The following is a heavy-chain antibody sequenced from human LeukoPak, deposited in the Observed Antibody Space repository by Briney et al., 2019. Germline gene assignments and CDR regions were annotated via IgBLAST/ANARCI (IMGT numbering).Heavy chain of an antibody. CDR1: GFTFTTYW. J-gene: IGHJ4*02. Sequence: GGSLRLSCAASGFTFTTYWMTWVRQAPGKGLEWVANIKQDGSEKYYVDSVKGRFTISRDNAKNSLYLQMNNLRAEDTAVYYCAKDGGLYDYVWGSYRYSAYFDYWGQGTLVTVSS. CDR3: AKDGGLYDYVWGSYRYSAYFDY. D-gene: IGHD3-16*02. CDR2: IKQDGSEK. V-gene: IGHV3-7*03.